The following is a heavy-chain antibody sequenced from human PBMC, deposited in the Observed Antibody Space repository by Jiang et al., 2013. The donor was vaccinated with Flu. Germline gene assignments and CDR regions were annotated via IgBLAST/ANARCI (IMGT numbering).Heavy chain of an antibody. Sequence: EWIGSIYYMGAPTTTVPSKSRVTISVDTSKNQFSLKLSSVTAADTAVYYCANLEDSSGSSIDYWGQGTLVTVSS. V-gene: IGHV4-39*01. D-gene: IGHD3-22*01. CDR2: IYYMGAP. CDR3: ANLEDSSGSSIDY. J-gene: IGHJ4*02.